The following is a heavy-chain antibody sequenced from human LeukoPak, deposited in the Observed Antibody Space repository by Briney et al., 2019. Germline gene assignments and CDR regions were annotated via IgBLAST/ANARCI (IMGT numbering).Heavy chain of an antibody. V-gene: IGHV3-21*01. CDR1: GFTLSSYT. CDR3: AREGPRAFDI. J-gene: IGHJ3*02. Sequence: PGGSLRLSCAASGFTLSSYTMNWVRQAPGKGLVWVSSISHTSTYIYYADSVKGRFTISRDNAKNSLYLQLHSPRAEDTAVYSCAREGPRAFDIWGQGTMVTVSS. CDR2: ISHTSTYI.